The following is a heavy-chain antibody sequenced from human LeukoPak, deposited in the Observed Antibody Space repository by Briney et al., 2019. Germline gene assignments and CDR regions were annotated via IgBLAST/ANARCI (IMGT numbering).Heavy chain of an antibody. CDR3: ARPHYDYVWGSYRYNPYYFDY. D-gene: IGHD3-16*02. CDR1: GYTFTSYG. Sequence: GASVKVSCKASGYTFTSYGISWVRQAPGQGLEWMGWISAYNGNTNYAQKLQGRVTMTTDTSTSTAYMELRSLRSDDTAVYYCARPHYDYVWGSYRYNPYYFDYWGQGTLVTVSS. V-gene: IGHV1-18*01. J-gene: IGHJ4*02. CDR2: ISAYNGNT.